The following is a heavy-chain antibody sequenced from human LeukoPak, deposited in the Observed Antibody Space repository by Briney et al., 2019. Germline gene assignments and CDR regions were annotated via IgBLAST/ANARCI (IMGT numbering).Heavy chain of an antibody. Sequence: GGSLRLSCAASGFTFSSYAMSWVRQPPGKGLEWVSAISASGGSTYYADSVKGRFTISRDNYKNTLYMQMNSLRAEDTAVYYCAKDGYYDSSGYYYGDAFDIWGQGTMVTVSS. V-gene: IGHV3-23*01. D-gene: IGHD3-22*01. CDR3: AKDGYYDSSGYYYGDAFDI. CDR1: GFTFSSYA. J-gene: IGHJ3*02. CDR2: ISASGGST.